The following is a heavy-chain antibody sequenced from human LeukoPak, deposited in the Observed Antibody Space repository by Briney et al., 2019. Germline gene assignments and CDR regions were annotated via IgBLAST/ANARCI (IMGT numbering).Heavy chain of an antibody. Sequence: GESLKISCKSSGYSFTNSWIGWVRQMPGKGLEWMGIIYPGDSDTRYSPSFQGQVTISADKSISTAYLQWSSLKASDTAMYYCASANPPFVFWVWGQGTVVTVSS. J-gene: IGHJ4*02. CDR3: ASANPPFVFWV. V-gene: IGHV5-51*01. CDR1: GYSFTNSW. D-gene: IGHD3-3*01. CDR2: IYPGDSDT.